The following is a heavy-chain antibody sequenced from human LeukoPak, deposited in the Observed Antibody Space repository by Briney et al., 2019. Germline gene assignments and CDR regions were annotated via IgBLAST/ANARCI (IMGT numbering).Heavy chain of an antibody. D-gene: IGHD1-1*01. Sequence: GGSLRLSCAASGFTFSSYAMGWVRQAPGKGLEWVSVISGSGGSTYYADSVKGRFTISRDNSKNTLYLQINSLRAEDTAVYYCAQTPTTSDVASHIWGQGTMVTVSS. V-gene: IGHV3-23*01. CDR2: ISGSGGST. J-gene: IGHJ3*02. CDR1: GFTFSSYA. CDR3: AQTPTTSDVASHI.